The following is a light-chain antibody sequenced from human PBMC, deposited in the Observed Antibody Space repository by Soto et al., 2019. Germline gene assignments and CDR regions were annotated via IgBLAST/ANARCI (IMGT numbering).Light chain of an antibody. CDR1: QSVSSNS. Sequence: ESVLTQSPGTLSLSPGERATLSCRASQSVSSNSLAWYQQKPGQAPRLLIYCASSRATGTPDRFSGSGSGTDFTLTISRLEPEDLAAYCCQQFGGSPPSWTRGHGSNVEI. CDR2: CAS. V-gene: IGKV3-20*01. CDR3: QQFGGSPPSWT. J-gene: IGKJ1*01.